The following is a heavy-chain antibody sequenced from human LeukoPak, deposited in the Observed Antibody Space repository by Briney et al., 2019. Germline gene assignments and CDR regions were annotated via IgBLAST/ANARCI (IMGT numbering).Heavy chain of an antibody. J-gene: IGHJ4*02. CDR1: GFTFSIYS. D-gene: IGHD5-18*01. CDR2: ISSSSSTI. V-gene: IGHV3-48*04. Sequence: GGSLRLSCAASGFTFSIYSMSWVRQAPGKGLEWVSYISSSSSTISYADSVKGRFTISRDNAKNSLYLQMNSLRAEDTALYYCAKEYSYGFDYWGQGTLVTVSS. CDR3: AKEYSYGFDY.